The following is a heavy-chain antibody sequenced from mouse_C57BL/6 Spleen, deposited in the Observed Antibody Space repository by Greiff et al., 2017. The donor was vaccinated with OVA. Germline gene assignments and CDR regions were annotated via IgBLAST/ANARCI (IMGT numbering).Heavy chain of an antibody. CDR3: ARHEGGVTTVVATSWYFDV. Sequence: VKLQQSGAELVKPGASVKLSCKASGYTFTEYTIHWVKQRSGQGLEWIGWFYPGSGSIKYNEKFKDQATLTADKSSSTVYMELSRLTSEDSAVYFCARHEGGVTTVVATSWYFDVWGTGTTVTVSS. J-gene: IGHJ1*03. CDR2: FYPGSGSI. CDR1: GYTFTEYT. V-gene: IGHV1-62-2*01. D-gene: IGHD1-1*01.